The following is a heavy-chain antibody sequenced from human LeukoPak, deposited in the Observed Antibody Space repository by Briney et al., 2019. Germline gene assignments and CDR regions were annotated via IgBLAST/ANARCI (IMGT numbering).Heavy chain of an antibody. Sequence: ASVKVSCKASGYTFTGYYMHWVRQAPGQGLEWMGLINPNSGGTNYAQKFQGRVTMTRDTSISTAYMELSRLRSDDTAVYYCASIYSSGYETDYWGQGTLVTVSS. J-gene: IGHJ4*02. CDR2: INPNSGGT. D-gene: IGHD3-22*01. CDR3: ASIYSSGYETDY. CDR1: GYTFTGYY. V-gene: IGHV1-2*02.